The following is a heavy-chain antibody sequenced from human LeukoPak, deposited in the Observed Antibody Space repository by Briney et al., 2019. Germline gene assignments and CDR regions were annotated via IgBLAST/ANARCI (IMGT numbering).Heavy chain of an antibody. CDR2: ISSSGSTI. J-gene: IGHJ4*02. V-gene: IGHV3-11*01. D-gene: IGHD3-9*01. CDR3: ARESRADILTGYSDY. Sequence: GGSLRLSCAASGFTFSDYYMSWIRQAPGKGLEWVPYISSSGSTIYYADSVKGRFTISRDNAKNSLYLQVNSLRAEDTAVYYCARESRADILTGYSDYWGQGTLVTVSS. CDR1: GFTFSDYY.